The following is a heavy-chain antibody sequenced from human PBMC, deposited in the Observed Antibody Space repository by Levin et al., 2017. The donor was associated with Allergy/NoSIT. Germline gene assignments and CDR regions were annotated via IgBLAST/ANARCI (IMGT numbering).Heavy chain of an antibody. D-gene: IGHD1-26*01. CDR1: GGSISSGSYF. CDR2: ISSSGST. CDR3: ARHLDGGYSESSRPSFGY. Sequence: MASETLSLTCTISGGSISSGSYFWGWIRQSPGKGLEWIASISSSGSTYYNPSLRSRVTISVDTSKNQFSLKVTSVTAAATAVYYCARHLDGGYSESSRPSFGYWGQGTLVTVSS. V-gene: IGHV4-39*01. J-gene: IGHJ4*02.